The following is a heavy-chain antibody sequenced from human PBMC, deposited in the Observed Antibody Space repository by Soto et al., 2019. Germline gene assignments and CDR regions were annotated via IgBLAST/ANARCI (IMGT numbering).Heavy chain of an antibody. D-gene: IGHD5-18*01. Sequence: QVQLQESGPGLVKPSETLSLTCTVSGDSISSYHWSWIRQPPGKGLEWIGYISYSGSTNYNPSLKSRVTISGDMSKNQFSLQLSSVPAADTAVYYCARHVAAMEPWGQGTLVTVSS. V-gene: IGHV4-59*08. CDR2: ISYSGST. CDR1: GDSISSYH. CDR3: ARHVAAMEP. J-gene: IGHJ5*02.